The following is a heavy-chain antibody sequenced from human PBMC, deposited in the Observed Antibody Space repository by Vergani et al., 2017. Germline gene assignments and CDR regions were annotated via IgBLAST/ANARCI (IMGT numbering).Heavy chain of an antibody. D-gene: IGHD6-6*01. J-gene: IGHJ5*02. CDR3: AKDLGTSSGGGWFDP. Sequence: EVQLVESGGGLAQPGGSLRLSCAASGFTSAGYAMHWVRQAPGKGLEWVSGISWNSNSIGYADSVKGRFTISRDNAKNSLYLQMNSLRAEDTALYYCAKDLGTSSGGGWFDPWGQGTLVTVSS. CDR1: GFTSAGYA. V-gene: IGHV3-9*02. CDR2: ISWNSNSI.